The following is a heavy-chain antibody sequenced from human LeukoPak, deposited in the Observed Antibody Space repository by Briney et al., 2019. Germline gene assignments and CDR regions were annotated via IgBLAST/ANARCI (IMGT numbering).Heavy chain of an antibody. CDR2: ISSSSGYI. Sequence: PGGSLRLSCAAPGFTFSSYSMNWVRQAPGKGLEWVSSISSSSGYIYYADSVKGRFTISRDNAKNSLYLQMNSLRAEDTAVYYCARVGPMGRGVCQFDYWGQGTLVTVSS. V-gene: IGHV3-21*01. J-gene: IGHJ4*02. D-gene: IGHD2-8*02. CDR3: ARVGPMGRGVCQFDY. CDR1: GFTFSSYS.